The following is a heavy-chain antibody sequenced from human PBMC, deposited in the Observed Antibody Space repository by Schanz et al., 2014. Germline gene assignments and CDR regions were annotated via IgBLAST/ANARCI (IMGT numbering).Heavy chain of an antibody. CDR3: ARDQASTH. CDR1: GFTFSGYA. J-gene: IGHJ4*02. CDR2: IYSGGNT. V-gene: IGHV3-66*01. Sequence: VQLVESGGGLVKPGGSLRLSCAASGFTFSGYAMSWVRQAPGKGLEWVSVIYSGGNTDYADSVKGRFTISRDDSKNTLHLQMNSLRSEDTAIYFCARDQASTHWGQGTPVTVSS.